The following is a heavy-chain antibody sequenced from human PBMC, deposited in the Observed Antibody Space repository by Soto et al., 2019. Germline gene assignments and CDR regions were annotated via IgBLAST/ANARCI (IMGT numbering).Heavy chain of an antibody. CDR3: ARPTRQWLGLRYYYGMDV. Sequence: QVQLQQWGAGLLKPSETLSLTCAVYGGSFSGYYWSWIRQPPGKGLEWIGEINHSGSTNYNPSLKSRVTISVDTSKNQFSLKRSSVTAADTAVYYCARPTRQWLGLRYYYGMDVWGQGNTVTFSS. CDR1: GGSFSGYY. V-gene: IGHV4-34*01. CDR2: INHSGST. D-gene: IGHD6-19*01. J-gene: IGHJ6*02.